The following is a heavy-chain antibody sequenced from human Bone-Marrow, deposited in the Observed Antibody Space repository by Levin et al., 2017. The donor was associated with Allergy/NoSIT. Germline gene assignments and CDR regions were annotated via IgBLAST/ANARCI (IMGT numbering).Heavy chain of an antibody. D-gene: IGHD6-19*01. CDR3: ARDGAVAGTRAFDI. V-gene: IGHV3-21*01. CDR1: GFTFSSYS. Sequence: GGSLRLSCAASGFTFSSYSMNWVRQAPGKGLEWVSSISSSSSYIYYADSVKGRFTISRDNAKNSLYLQMNSLRAEDTAVYYCARDGAVAGTRAFDIWGQGTMVTVSS. CDR2: ISSSSSYI. J-gene: IGHJ3*02.